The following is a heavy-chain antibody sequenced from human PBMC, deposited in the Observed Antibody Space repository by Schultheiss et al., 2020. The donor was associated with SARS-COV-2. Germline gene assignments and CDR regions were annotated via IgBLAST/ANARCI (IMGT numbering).Heavy chain of an antibody. CDR1: GFTFSSYA. Sequence: GGSLRLSCAASGFTFSSYAMSWVRQAPGKGLEWVSAISGSGRSTYYADSVKGRFTISRDNSKNTLYLQMNSLRAEDTAVYYCARARPDYDFWSGYTPYYMDVWGKGTTVTVSS. CDR3: ARARPDYDFWSGYTPYYMDV. CDR2: ISGSGRST. V-gene: IGHV3-23*01. D-gene: IGHD3-3*01. J-gene: IGHJ6*03.